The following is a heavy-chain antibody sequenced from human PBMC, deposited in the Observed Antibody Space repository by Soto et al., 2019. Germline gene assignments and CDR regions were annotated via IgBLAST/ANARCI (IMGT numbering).Heavy chain of an antibody. CDR3: ARDIVSFFDY. D-gene: IGHD3-16*02. CDR2: ISSSDSRI. J-gene: IGHJ4*02. Sequence: GGSLRLSCAASGFTFSGYEMNWVRQAPGKGLEWVSYISSSDSRIYYADSVKGRFTISRDNTKNSLYLQMNSLRAEDTAVYFCARDIVSFFDYWGQGTLVTVSS. V-gene: IGHV3-48*03. CDR1: GFTFSGYE.